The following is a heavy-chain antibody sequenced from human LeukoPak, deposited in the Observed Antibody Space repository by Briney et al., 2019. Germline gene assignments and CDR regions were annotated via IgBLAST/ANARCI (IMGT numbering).Heavy chain of an antibody. D-gene: IGHD2-15*01. CDR1: GYTFTGYY. CDR2: INPNSGGT. J-gene: IGHJ4*02. CDR3: ALCSGGSCSYGDY. Sequence: ASVKVSCKASGYTFTGYYMHWVRQAPGQGLEWMGWINPNSGGTNYAQEFQGRVTMTRDTSISTAYMELSRLRSDDTAVYYCALCSGGSCSYGDYWGQGTLVTVSS. V-gene: IGHV1-2*02.